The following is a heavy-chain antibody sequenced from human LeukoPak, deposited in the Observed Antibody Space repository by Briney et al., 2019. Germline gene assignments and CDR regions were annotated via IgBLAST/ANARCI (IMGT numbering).Heavy chain of an antibody. J-gene: IGHJ3*02. CDR2: IIPMFGTA. Sequence: VSSVKVSFKASGGTFSSYAISWVRQAPGQGLEWMEGIIPMFGTANYAQKFQGRVTITTDESTSTAYMELSSLRSEDTAVYYCARGYCGGDCYPRRVVHDAFDIWGQGTMVTVSS. CDR1: GGTFSSYA. D-gene: IGHD2-21*01. V-gene: IGHV1-69*05. CDR3: ARGYCGGDCYPRRVVHDAFDI.